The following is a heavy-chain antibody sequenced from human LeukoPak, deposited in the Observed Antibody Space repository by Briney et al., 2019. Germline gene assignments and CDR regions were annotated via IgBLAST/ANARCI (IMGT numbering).Heavy chain of an antibody. Sequence: PAGGSLRLSCAASGFTFSSKTYWMHWVRQAPGKGLVWVSRINYDGTSTNYADSVKGRFTIFRDNARDTLYLQMNSLRAEDTAVYYCARHTTDRPNLIDHWGQGTLVTVSS. CDR2: INYDGTST. J-gene: IGHJ4*02. D-gene: IGHD6-6*01. CDR3: ARHTTDRPNLIDH. V-gene: IGHV3-74*01. CDR1: GFTFSSKTYW.